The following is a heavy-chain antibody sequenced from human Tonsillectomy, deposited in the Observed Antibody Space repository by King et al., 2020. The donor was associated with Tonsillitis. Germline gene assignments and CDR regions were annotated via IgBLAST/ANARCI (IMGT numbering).Heavy chain of an antibody. CDR1: GFTFSDYY. Sequence: VQLVESGGGLVKPGGSLRLSCEASGFTFSDYYMRWIRQAPGKGLEWVSFSSRSGSTINYADSVKGRFTISRDNATNSLYLQMNSLRAEDTDVYYCARTGIEWELLGAMDVWGQGTTVTVSS. CDR3: ARTGIEWELLGAMDV. D-gene: IGHD1-26*01. CDR2: SSRSGSTI. J-gene: IGHJ6*02. V-gene: IGHV3-11*01.